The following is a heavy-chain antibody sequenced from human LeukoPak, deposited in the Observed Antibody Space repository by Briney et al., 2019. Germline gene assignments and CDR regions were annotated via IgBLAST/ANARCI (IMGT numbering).Heavy chain of an antibody. CDR3: ARVRGTVVTRGYYFDY. J-gene: IGHJ4*02. CDR2: INHSGST. D-gene: IGHD4-23*01. V-gene: IGHV4-34*01. CDR1: GGSFSGYY. Sequence: ETLSLTCAVYGGSFSGYYWSWIRQPPGKGLEWIGEINHSGSTNYNPSLKSRVTISVDTSKNQFPLKLSSVTAADTAVYYCARVRGTVVTRGYYFDYWGQGTLVTVSS.